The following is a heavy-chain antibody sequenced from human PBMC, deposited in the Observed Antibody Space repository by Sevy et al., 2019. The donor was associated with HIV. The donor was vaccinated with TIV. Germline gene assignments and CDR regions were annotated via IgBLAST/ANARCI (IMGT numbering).Heavy chain of an antibody. CDR2: IYPEDSET. CDR3: APSRSGYFDSSGYYIY. Sequence: GESLKISCQGSGYSFTSHWIGWVRHMPGKGLEWMGIIYPEDSETRYSPSFQGQVTFSADKCISTAYLQWSSLKASDTAMYYCAPSRSGYFDSSGYYIYWGQGTLVTVSS. J-gene: IGHJ4*02. V-gene: IGHV5-51*01. CDR1: GYSFTSHW. D-gene: IGHD3-22*01.